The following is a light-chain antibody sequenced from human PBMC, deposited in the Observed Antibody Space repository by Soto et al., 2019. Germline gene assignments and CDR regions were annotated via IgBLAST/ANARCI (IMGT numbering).Light chain of an antibody. CDR3: QQYDSSPRT. CDR1: QSISSSY. V-gene: IGKV3-20*01. J-gene: IGKJ1*01. Sequence: EIVLTQSPGTLSLSPGERATLSCRASQSISSSYLAWYQQKPGQAHRLLIYGPSSRATGIPDRFSGSGSGTDLTITINRLEPEDFEVYYCQQYDSSPRTFGQGTKVDIK. CDR2: GPS.